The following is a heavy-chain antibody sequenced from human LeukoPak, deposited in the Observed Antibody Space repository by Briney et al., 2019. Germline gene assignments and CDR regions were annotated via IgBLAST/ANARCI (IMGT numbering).Heavy chain of an antibody. Sequence: PGGSLRLSCAASGFSFSTYAMSWVRQAPGKGLEWVSLLTGSGGRTYYADSVKGRFTISRDNSKNTLYLQMNSLRAEDTAVYYCAREYYYGSGSHDYWGQGTLVTVFS. CDR3: AREYYYGSGSHDY. V-gene: IGHV3-23*01. CDR2: LTGSGGRT. J-gene: IGHJ4*02. CDR1: GFSFSTYA. D-gene: IGHD3-10*01.